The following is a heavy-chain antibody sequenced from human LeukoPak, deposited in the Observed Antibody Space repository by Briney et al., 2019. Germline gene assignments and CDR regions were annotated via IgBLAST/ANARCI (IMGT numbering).Heavy chain of an antibody. V-gene: IGHV5-51*01. CDR3: ARQGNVWGSYHLYYFDY. J-gene: IGHJ4*02. CDR1: GYSFTSYW. Sequence: GESLKISCKGSGYSFTSYWIGWVRQMPGKGLEWMGIIYPGDSDTRYSPSFQGQVTISADKSISTAYLQWSSLKASDTAMYYCARQGNVWGSYHLYYFDYWGQGTLVTVSS. CDR2: IYPGDSDT. D-gene: IGHD3-16*02.